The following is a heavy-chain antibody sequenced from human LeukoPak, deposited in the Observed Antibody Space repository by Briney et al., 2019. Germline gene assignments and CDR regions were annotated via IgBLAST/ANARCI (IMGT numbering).Heavy chain of an antibody. CDR1: GGSISSYF. V-gene: IGHV4-4*07. CDR3: AREAGSERYFDS. Sequence: SETLSLTCTVSGGSISSYFWSWIRQPAGKGLEWIGRIYTSGNTNYNPTLQSRVNMSIDTSKNQFSLNVTSVTAADTAVYYCAREAGSERYFDSWGQGTLVTVSS. CDR2: IYTSGNT. J-gene: IGHJ4*02.